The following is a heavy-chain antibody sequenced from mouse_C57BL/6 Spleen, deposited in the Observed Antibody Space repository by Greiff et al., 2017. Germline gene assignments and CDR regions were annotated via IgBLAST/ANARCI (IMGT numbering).Heavy chain of an antibody. CDR2: INPSNGGT. Sequence: QVQLQQPGTELVKPGASVKLSCKASGYTFTSYWMHWVKQRPGQGLEWIGNINPSNGGTNYNEKFKSKATLTVDKSSSTAYMQLSSLTSADSAVYYCARVIYYDHWYFDVWGTGTTVTVSS. CDR1: GYTFTSYW. J-gene: IGHJ1*03. D-gene: IGHD2-4*01. CDR3: ARVIYYDHWYFDV. V-gene: IGHV1-53*01.